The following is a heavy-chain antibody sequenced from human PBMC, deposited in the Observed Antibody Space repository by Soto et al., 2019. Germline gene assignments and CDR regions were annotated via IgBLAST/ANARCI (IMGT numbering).Heavy chain of an antibody. Sequence: GGSLRLSCSASGFTFSSYDIHWVRQAPGKGLEYVSSISSDGSTYYAVSVKGRFTISRDNSRNTLYLQMNSLRTEDTAIYYCAKAGGKVSTPFDPWGQGTLVTVSS. CDR2: ISSDGST. J-gene: IGHJ5*02. V-gene: IGHV3-64*04. CDR3: AKAGGKVSTPFDP. D-gene: IGHD2-8*01. CDR1: GFTFSSYD.